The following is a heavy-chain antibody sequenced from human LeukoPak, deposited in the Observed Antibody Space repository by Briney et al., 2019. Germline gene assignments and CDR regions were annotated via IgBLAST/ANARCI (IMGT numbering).Heavy chain of an antibody. J-gene: IGHJ4*02. CDR3: ARLAYCGGDCYWGPMDY. D-gene: IGHD2-21*02. V-gene: IGHV5-51*01. CDR1: GYSFTSCW. Sequence: GESLKISCKGSGYSFTSCWIGWVRQMPGKGLEWMGIIYPGDSDTRHSPSSQGQVTISADKSISTAYLQWSSLKASDTAMYYCARLAYCGGDCYWGPMDYWGQGTLVTVSS. CDR2: IYPGDSDT.